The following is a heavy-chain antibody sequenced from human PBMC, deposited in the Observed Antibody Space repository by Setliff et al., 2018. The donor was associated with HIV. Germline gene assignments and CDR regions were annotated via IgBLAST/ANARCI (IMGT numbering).Heavy chain of an antibody. CDR1: GYTFTSYG. CDR2: ISAYNGST. V-gene: IGHV1-18*01. D-gene: IGHD6-6*01. CDR3: ASGYSSSSPRRDY. Sequence: ASVKVSCKASGYTFTSYGISWVRQAPGQGLEWMGWISAYNGSTYYADSVKGRFTISRDKSRNTLNLQMNSLRAEDTAVYYCASGYSSSSPRRDYWGQGTLVTVSS. J-gene: IGHJ4*02.